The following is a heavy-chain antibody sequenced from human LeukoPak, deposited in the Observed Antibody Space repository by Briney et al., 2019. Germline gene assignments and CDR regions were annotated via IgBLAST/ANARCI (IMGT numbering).Heavy chain of an antibody. CDR3: ARDRAYCGGDCYSFFDI. CDR2: ISSSSSTI. Sequence: PGGSLRLSCAASGFTFSSYSMNWVRQAPGKGLEWVSYISSSSSTIYYADSVKGRFTISRDNAKNSLYLQMNSLRAEDTAVYYCARDRAYCGGDCYSFFDIWGQGTMVTVSS. J-gene: IGHJ3*02. D-gene: IGHD2-21*01. V-gene: IGHV3-48*01. CDR1: GFTFSSYS.